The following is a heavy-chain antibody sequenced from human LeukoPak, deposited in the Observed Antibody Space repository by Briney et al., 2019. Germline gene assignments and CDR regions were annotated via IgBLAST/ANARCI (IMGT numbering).Heavy chain of an antibody. D-gene: IGHD5-24*01. J-gene: IGHJ3*02. CDR2: IYYSGST. CDR3: ARPRRDGYNPDAFDI. Sequence: SETLSLTCTVSGGSISSYYWSWIRQPPGKGLEWIGYIYYSGSTNYNPSLKSRVTISLDTSKNQFSLKLSSVTAADTAVYHCARPRRDGYNPDAFDIWSQGTMVTVSS. CDR1: GGSISSYY. V-gene: IGHV4-59*01.